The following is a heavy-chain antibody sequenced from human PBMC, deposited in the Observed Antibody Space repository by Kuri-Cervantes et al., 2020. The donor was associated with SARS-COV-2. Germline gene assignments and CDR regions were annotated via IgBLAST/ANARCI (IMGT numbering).Heavy chain of an antibody. D-gene: IGHD3-16*01. CDR1: GGSFSDNH. Sequence: ESLKISCAVYGGSFSDNHWTWVRQPPGKGPEWIGEINYSGTTNYNPSLKSRLTISVDTSKSQFSLKLSSVTAADTAVYYCARSVIIFGGVIFDQWGQGTLVTVSS. J-gene: IGHJ4*02. CDR2: INYSGTT. CDR3: ARSVIIFGGVIFDQ. V-gene: IGHV4-34*01.